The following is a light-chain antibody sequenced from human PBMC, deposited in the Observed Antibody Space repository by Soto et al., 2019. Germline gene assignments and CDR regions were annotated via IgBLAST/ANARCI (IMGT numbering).Light chain of an antibody. CDR2: VDGS. CDR1: NIGSKS. CDR3: QVWDIDSDHVV. V-gene: IGLV3-21*02. Sequence: SYELTQPPSVTVAPGQTARITCGGTNIGSKSVHWYQQRPGQAPVVVVYVDGSDRPSGIPERFSGSSSGMTATLTIGRVEAGDEADYYCQVWDIDSDHVVFGGGTKVTVL. J-gene: IGLJ2*01.